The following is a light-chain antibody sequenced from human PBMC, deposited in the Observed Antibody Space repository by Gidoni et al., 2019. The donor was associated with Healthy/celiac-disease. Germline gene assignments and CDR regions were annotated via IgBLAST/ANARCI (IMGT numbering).Light chain of an antibody. V-gene: IGKV1-39*01. CDR1: QSISSY. J-gene: IGKJ3*01. CDR3: QQSYSTPHIT. CDR2: AAS. Sequence: DIKMTQSPSSLSASVGDRVTITCRASQSISSYLNWYQQKPGKAPKLLIYAASSLQSGVPSRFSGSGSGTDFTLTISSLQPEDFATYYCQQSYSTPHITFGPGTKVDIK.